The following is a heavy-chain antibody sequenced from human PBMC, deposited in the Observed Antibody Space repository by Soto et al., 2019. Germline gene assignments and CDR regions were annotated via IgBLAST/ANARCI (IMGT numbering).Heavy chain of an antibody. J-gene: IGHJ5*02. CDR2: IYYSGST. V-gene: IGHV4-31*03. Sequence: SETLSLTCTVSGGSISSGGYYWSWIRQHPGKGLEWIGYIYYSGSTYYNPSLKSRVTISVDTSKNQFSLKLSSVTAADTAVYYCARAKKGIAAAENWFDPWGQGTLVTVSS. D-gene: IGHD6-13*01. CDR1: GGSISSGGYY. CDR3: ARAKKGIAAAENWFDP.